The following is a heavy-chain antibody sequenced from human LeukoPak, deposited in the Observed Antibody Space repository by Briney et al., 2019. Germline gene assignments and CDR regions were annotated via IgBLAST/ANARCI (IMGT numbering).Heavy chain of an antibody. V-gene: IGHV1-46*01. D-gene: IGHD6-13*01. CDR3: ATGAAPGYSSSWYSRYYYYGMDV. J-gene: IGHJ6*02. CDR2: INPSGGST. CDR1: GYTFTSYY. Sequence: ASVKVSCKASGYTFTSYYMHWVRQAPGQGLEWMGIINPSGGSTSYAQKFQGRVTMTRDTSTSTVYMELSSLRSEDTAVYYCATGAAPGYSSSWYSRYYYYGMDVWGQGTTVTVSS.